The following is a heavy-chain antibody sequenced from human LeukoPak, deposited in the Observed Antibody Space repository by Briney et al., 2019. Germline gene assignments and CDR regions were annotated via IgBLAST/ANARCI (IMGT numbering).Heavy chain of an antibody. V-gene: IGHV3-64*01. J-gene: IGHJ4*02. CDR2: ISSNGGST. Sequence: GGSLRLSCAASGFTFSSYAMHWVRQAPGKGLEYVSAISSNGGSTYYANSVKGRFTISRDNSKNTLYLQMGSLRAEDMAVYYCARPLYCGGDCYWTSIDYWSQGTLVTVSS. D-gene: IGHD2-21*02. CDR1: GFTFSSYA. CDR3: ARPLYCGGDCYWTSIDY.